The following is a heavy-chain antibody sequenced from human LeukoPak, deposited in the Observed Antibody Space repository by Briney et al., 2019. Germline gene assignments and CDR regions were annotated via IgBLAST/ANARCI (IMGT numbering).Heavy chain of an antibody. J-gene: IGHJ4*02. D-gene: IGHD6-6*01. CDR3: AREAARRVAGFDY. Sequence: GASVKVSCKASGYTFTSYGISWVRQAPGQGLEWMGWINPNSGGTNYAQKFQGRVTMTRDTSISTAYMELSRLRSDDTAVYYCAREAARRVAGFDYWGQGTLVTVSS. CDR1: GYTFTSYG. V-gene: IGHV1-2*02. CDR2: INPNSGGT.